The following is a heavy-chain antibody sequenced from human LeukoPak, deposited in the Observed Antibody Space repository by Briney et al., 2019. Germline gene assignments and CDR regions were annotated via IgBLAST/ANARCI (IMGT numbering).Heavy chain of an antibody. CDR2: IYTSGST. D-gene: IGHD3-3*01. CDR3: ARVGYDFWSGYGYYYYYGMDV. Sequence: SETLSLTCTVSGGSISSYYWSWIRQPAGKGLEWIGRIYTSGSTNYNPSLKSRVTMSVDTSKNQFSLKLSSVTAADTAVYYCARVGYDFWSGYGYYYYYGMDVWGQGTTVTVSS. V-gene: IGHV4-4*07. J-gene: IGHJ6*02. CDR1: GGSISSYY.